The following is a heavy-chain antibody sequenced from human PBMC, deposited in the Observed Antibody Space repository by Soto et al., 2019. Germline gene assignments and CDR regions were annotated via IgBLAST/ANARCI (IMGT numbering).Heavy chain of an antibody. V-gene: IGHV3-33*01. J-gene: IGHJ6*02. Sequence: GGSLRLSCAASGFTFSSYGMHWVRQAPGKGLEWVAVIWYDGSNKYYADSVKGRFTISRDNSKNTLYLQMNSLRAEDTAVYYCARGYCSGGSCYRYYYYYGMDVWGQGTTVTVSS. CDR2: IWYDGSNK. CDR3: ARGYCSGGSCYRYYYYYGMDV. D-gene: IGHD2-15*01. CDR1: GFTFSSYG.